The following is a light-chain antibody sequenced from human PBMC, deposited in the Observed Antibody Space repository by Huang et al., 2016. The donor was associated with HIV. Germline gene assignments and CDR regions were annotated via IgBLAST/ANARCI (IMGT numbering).Light chain of an antibody. J-gene: IGKJ5*01. CDR3: QQHYSPSSIT. CDR2: SAS. Sequence: DIQMTQSPSSLSASVGDRVTITCRASQSISNFLNWYQQKPGRAPNLLINSASTLQSGVPSRFSSSRSGTDYTLTITSLQPEDFATYYCQQHYSPSSITFGQGTRLEIK. V-gene: IGKV1-39*01. CDR1: QSISNF.